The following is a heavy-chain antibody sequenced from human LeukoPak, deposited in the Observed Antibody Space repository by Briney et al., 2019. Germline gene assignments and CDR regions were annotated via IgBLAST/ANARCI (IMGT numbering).Heavy chain of an antibody. CDR1: GGTFSSYA. D-gene: IGHD3-3*01. CDR2: IIPIFATA. V-gene: IGHV1-69*13. J-gene: IGHJ5*02. CDR3: ARSKAHGGLRFLEWVKRPSGWFDP. Sequence: SVKVSCKASGGTFSSYAISWVRQAPGQGLEWMGGIIPIFATANYAQKFQGRVTITADESTSTAYMELSSLRSEDTAVYYCARSKAHGGLRFLEWVKRPSGWFDPWGQGTLVTVSS.